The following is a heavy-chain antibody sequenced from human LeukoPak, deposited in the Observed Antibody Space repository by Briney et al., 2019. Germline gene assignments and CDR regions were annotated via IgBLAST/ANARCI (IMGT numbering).Heavy chain of an antibody. J-gene: IGHJ4*02. D-gene: IGHD3-10*01. CDR1: GGSISSYY. Sequence: SETLSLTCTVSGGSISSYYWSWIWQPPGKGLEWIGYIYYSGSTNYNPSLKSRVTISVDTSKNQFSLKLSSVTAADTAVYYCARAVGYYGSGSYLVYYFDYWGQGTLVTVSS. V-gene: IGHV4-59*01. CDR2: IYYSGST. CDR3: ARAVGYYGSGSYLVYYFDY.